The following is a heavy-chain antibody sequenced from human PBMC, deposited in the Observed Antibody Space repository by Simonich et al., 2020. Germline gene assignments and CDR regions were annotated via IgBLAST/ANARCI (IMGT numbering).Heavy chain of an antibody. CDR3: ARGRIAAAGTYYYYYMDV. J-gene: IGHJ6*03. V-gene: IGHV1-2*06. CDR1: GYTFTGYY. CDR2: IKPYKGGQ. D-gene: IGHD6-13*01. Sequence: QVQLLQSGAEVKKPGASVKVSCKAPGYTFTGYYMHWVRQAPGQGLERTDRIKPYKGGQNIERKLQGKVTMTRDTSISTAYMGLSRPRSYDTAVYYCARGRIAAAGTYYYYYMDVWGKGTTVTVSS.